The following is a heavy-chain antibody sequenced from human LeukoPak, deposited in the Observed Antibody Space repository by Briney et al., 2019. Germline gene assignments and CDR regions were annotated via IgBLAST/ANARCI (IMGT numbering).Heavy chain of an antibody. D-gene: IGHD5-18*01. CDR3: AKDKAGGYSYGSHFDN. J-gene: IGHJ4*02. CDR2: ISSSSSTI. CDR1: GFTFSSYS. V-gene: IGHV3-48*01. Sequence: GGSLRLSCAASGFTFSSYSMNWVRQAPGKGLEWVSHISSSSSTIYYADSVKGRFTISRDNSKNTLYLQMNSLRAEDTAVYYCAKDKAGGYSYGSHFDNWGQGTLVTVSS.